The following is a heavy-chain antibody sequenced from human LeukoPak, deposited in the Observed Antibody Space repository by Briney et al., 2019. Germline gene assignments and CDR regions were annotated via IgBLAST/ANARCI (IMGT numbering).Heavy chain of an antibody. Sequence: SVKVSCKASGYTFTSYDINWVRQATGQGLEWMGWMNPNSGNTGYAQKFQGRVTMTRNTSISTAYMELSSLRSEDTAVYYCARAGQVWAARPYWFDPWGQGTLVTVSS. CDR2: MNPNSGNT. CDR1: GYTFTSYD. J-gene: IGHJ5*02. V-gene: IGHV1-8*01. CDR3: ARAGQVWAARPYWFDP. D-gene: IGHD6-6*01.